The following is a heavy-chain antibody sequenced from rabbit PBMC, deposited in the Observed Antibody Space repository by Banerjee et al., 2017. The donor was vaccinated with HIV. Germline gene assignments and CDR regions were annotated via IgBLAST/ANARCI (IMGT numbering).Heavy chain of an antibody. CDR2: INTITGKA. V-gene: IGHV1S40*01. CDR1: GIDFSGYYY. D-gene: IGHD1-1*01. Sequence: QSLEESGGDLVKPGASLTLTCTASGIDFSGYYYMCWVRQAPGKGLEWIGCINTITGKAVYATWAKGRFTISRTSSTTVTLRMTSLTAADTATYFCARDLVGVIGWNFYLWGPGTLVTVS. CDR3: ARDLVGVIGWNFYL. J-gene: IGHJ4*01.